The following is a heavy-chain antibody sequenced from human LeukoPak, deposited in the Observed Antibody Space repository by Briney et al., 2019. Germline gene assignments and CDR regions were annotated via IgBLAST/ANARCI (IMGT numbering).Heavy chain of an antibody. CDR3: AKLSVVPAAIRAPTYYFDY. D-gene: IGHD2-2*02. CDR1: GFTLSSYA. CDR2: ISGSGGST. Sequence: PGGSLRLSCAASGFTLSSYAMSWVRQAPGKGLEWVSAISGSGGSTYYADSVKGRFTISRDNSKNTLYLQMNSLRAEDTAVYYCAKLSVVPAAIRAPTYYFDYWGQGTLVTVSS. J-gene: IGHJ4*02. V-gene: IGHV3-23*01.